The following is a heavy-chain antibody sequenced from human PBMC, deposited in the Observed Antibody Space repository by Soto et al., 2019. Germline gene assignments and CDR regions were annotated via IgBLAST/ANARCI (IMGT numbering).Heavy chain of an antibody. CDR2: IWYDGSNK. CDR3: ARDATILWFGQSNPDL. CDR1: GFPLRNYG. V-gene: IGHV3-33*01. J-gene: IGHJ5*02. D-gene: IGHD3-10*01. Sequence: GGSLRLSCVASGFPLRNYGMHWVRQAPGKGLEWVAVIWYDGSNKYYVDSVEGRFTISRDLSKNTLYLQMNSLRVEDTALYFCARDATILWFGQSNPDLWGQGALVTVSS.